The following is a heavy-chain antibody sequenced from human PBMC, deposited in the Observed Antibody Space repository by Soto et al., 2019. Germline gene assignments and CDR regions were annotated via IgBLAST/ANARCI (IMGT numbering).Heavy chain of an antibody. Sequence: QVHLVQSGAEVKKPGASVKVSCKTSGYSFAGHYMHWVRQAPGQGLEWLGWINPNTGGTSYTYKLQGRVAMTRDMSTTTAYLELSRLPSDDTAVYYCARDARVSAGDKMFDPWGQGTLVTVSS. J-gene: IGHJ5*02. V-gene: IGHV1-2*02. CDR1: GYSFAGHY. CDR3: ARDARVSAGDKMFDP. D-gene: IGHD2-2*01. CDR2: INPNTGGT.